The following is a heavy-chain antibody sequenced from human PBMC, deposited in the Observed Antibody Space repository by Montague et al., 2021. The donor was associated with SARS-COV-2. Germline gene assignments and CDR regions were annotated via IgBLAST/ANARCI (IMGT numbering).Heavy chain of an antibody. D-gene: IGHD3-10*01. CDR2: NYHDGST. V-gene: IGHV4-39*01. J-gene: IGHJ1*01. CDR1: GDSVNNNKNY. Sequence: SETLSLTCTVSGDSVNNNKNYWGWIRQPPGKGLEWIGSNYHDGSTYYNPSLWSRITMSVDTAKNQFSLRLTSVTAADTVVYYCAHRGGLGAIWGQGTLVTVSS. CDR3: AHRGGLGAI.